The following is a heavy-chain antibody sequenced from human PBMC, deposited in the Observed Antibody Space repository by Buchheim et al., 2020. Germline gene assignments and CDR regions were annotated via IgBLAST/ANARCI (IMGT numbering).Heavy chain of an antibody. Sequence: EVQLVESGGGLVQPGGSLRLSCAASGFTFSLYSMDWVRQVPGKGLEWLSYISSSANSYYAESVTGRFTVSRDNANNSLSLEMSDLRVEDTAVYYCARGYDFWSTAYDFWGQG. D-gene: IGHD3-3*01. J-gene: IGHJ4*02. CDR2: ISSSANS. CDR3: ARGYDFWSTAYDF. V-gene: IGHV3-48*01. CDR1: GFTFSLYS.